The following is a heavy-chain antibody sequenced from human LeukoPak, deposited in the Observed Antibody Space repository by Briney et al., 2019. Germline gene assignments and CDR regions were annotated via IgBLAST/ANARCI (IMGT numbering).Heavy chain of an antibody. V-gene: IGHV3-15*07. CDR3: TTEPYGGYVTYFDY. Sequence: PGGSLRLSCAASGFTFSSYSMNWVRQAPGKGLEWVGRIKSKTDGGTTDYAAPVKGRFTISRDDSKNTLYLQMNSLKTEDTAVYYCTTEPYGGYVTYFDYWGQGTLVTVSS. J-gene: IGHJ4*02. CDR2: IKSKTDGGTT. D-gene: IGHD5-12*01. CDR1: GFTFSSYS.